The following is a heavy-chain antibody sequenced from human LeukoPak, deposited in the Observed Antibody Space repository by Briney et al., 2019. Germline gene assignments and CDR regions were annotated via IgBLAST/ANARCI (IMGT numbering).Heavy chain of an antibody. J-gene: IGHJ5*02. CDR3: ARGGPPYNWFDP. CDR1: GYTFTSYD. Sequence: ASVKVSCKASGYTFTSYDINWVRQATGQGLEWMGWMNPNSGNTGHAQKFQGRVTMTRNTSISTAYMELSSLRSEDTAVYYCARGGPPYNWFDPWGQGTLVTVSS. CDR2: MNPNSGNT. V-gene: IGHV1-8*01.